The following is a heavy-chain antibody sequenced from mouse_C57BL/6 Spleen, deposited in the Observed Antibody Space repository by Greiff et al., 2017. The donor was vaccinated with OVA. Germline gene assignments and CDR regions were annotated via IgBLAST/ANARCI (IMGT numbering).Heavy chain of an antibody. V-gene: IGHV5-6*01. J-gene: IGHJ4*01. CDR1: GFTFSSYG. Sequence: EVQVVESGGDLVKPGGSLKLSCAASGFTFSSYGMSWVRQTPDKRLEWVATISSGGSYTYYPDSVKGRFTISRDNAKNTLYLQMSSLKSEDTAMYYCARSYYSILYAMDYWGQGTSVTVSS. CDR3: ARSYYSILYAMDY. D-gene: IGHD2-5*01. CDR2: ISSGGSYT.